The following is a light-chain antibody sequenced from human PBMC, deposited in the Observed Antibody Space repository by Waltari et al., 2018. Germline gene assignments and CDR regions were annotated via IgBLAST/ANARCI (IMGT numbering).Light chain of an antibody. CDR1: QSLVHSDGNTY. V-gene: IGKV2-30*02. CDR2: KVS. CDR3: MQGTHWPPLYT. Sequence: DVVMTQSPLSLPVTLGQPASISCRSSQSLVHSDGNTYLNWFQQRPGQSPRRLIYKVSNRDSGVPDRCSGSGSGTDFTLKISRVEAEDVGVYYCMQGTHWPPLYTFGQGTKLEIK. J-gene: IGKJ2*01.